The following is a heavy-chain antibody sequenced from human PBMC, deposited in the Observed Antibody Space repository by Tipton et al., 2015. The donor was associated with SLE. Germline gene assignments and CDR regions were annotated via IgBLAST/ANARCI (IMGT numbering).Heavy chain of an antibody. CDR3: ATQPPYSGTWYFDY. V-gene: IGHV4-34*01. CDR2: IHHSGST. Sequence: TLSLTCAVSGGSFSSYYWIWIRQSPGKGLEWIGEIHHSGSTTYNPSLKSRVTILVDTSKNQFSLTLTSVTAADTAVYYCATQPPYSGTWYFDYWGQGTLVTVSS. CDR1: GGSFSSYY. D-gene: IGHD6-13*01. J-gene: IGHJ4*02.